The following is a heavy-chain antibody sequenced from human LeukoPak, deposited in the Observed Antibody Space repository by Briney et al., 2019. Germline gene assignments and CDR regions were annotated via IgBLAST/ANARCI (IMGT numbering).Heavy chain of an antibody. CDR2: IKQDGSEK. CDR3: ARRYFDY. V-gene: IGHV3-7*03. Sequence: PGGSLRLSCAASGFTFSSYWMQWVRLAPGKGLEWVANIKQDGSEKYYADSVKGRFIISRDNAKNALYLQMSSLRAEDTAIYYCARRYFDYWGQGTLVTVSS. CDR1: GFTFSSYW. J-gene: IGHJ4*02.